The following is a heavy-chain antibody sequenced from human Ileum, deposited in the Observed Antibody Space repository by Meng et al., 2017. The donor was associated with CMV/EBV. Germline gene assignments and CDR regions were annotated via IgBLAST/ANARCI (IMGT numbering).Heavy chain of an antibody. J-gene: IGHJ4*02. Sequence: CEASGFIFSSYGMSWVRQAPGKGLEWVSTISGPGGHTYYADSVKGRFTISRDNSKKTLDLQMNSLRVEDTAIYYCTRDGSGSYYRGDWGQGTLVTVSS. V-gene: IGHV3-23*01. CDR3: TRDGSGSYYRGD. CDR1: GFIFSSYG. CDR2: ISGPGGHT. D-gene: IGHD3-10*01.